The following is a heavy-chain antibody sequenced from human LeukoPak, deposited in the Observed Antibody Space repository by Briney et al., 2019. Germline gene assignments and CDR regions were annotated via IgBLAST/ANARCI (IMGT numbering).Heavy chain of an antibody. CDR1: GGSISSSSYY. CDR3: ARVVVTLGYYFDY. D-gene: IGHD3-22*01. Sequence: SETLSLTCTVSGGSISSSSYYWGWIRQPPGKGLEWIGSIYYSGSTYYNPPLKSRVTISVDTSKNQFSLKLSSVTAADTAVYYCARVVVTLGYYFDYWGQGTLVTVSS. J-gene: IGHJ4*02. CDR2: IYYSGST. V-gene: IGHV4-39*07.